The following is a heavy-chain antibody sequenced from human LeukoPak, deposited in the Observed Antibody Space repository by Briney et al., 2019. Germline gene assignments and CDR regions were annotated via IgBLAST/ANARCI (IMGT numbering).Heavy chain of an antibody. CDR1: GFSFSSHA. Sequence: PGGSLRLSSAASGFSFSSHAMSWVRQAPGKELEWVSSICDNGGSTYYADSVKGRFTISRDNSKNTLYLQMNSLRVDDTAVYYCAKGGGSGFDYWGQGTLVTVSS. CDR3: AKGGGSGFDY. D-gene: IGHD3-10*01. J-gene: IGHJ4*02. CDR2: ICDNGGST. V-gene: IGHV3-23*01.